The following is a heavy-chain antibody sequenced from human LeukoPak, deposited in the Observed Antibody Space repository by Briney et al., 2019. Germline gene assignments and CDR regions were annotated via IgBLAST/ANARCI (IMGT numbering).Heavy chain of an antibody. D-gene: IGHD3-16*01. CDR3: ARYDSRGSASTRFDY. J-gene: IGHJ4*02. CDR1: GASITIPDYY. CDR2: IYGTGST. Sequence: KPSETLSLTCAVSGASITIPDYYWGWIRQPPGKGLEWIGRIYGTGSTSYNPSLMNRVTMSVDTSKNRFSLKLTSVTAADTAVYYCARYDSRGSASTRFDYWGQGILVTISS. V-gene: IGHV4-38-2*01.